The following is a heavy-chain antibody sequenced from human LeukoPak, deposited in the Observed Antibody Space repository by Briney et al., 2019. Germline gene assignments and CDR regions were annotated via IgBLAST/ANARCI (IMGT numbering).Heavy chain of an antibody. D-gene: IGHD4-11*01. CDR2: ISSSSSYI. CDR3: ARDHRTVTTLYYYYYYYMDV. J-gene: IGHJ6*03. Sequence: GGSLRLSCAASGFTFSSYSMNWVRQAPGKGLEWVSSISSSSSYIYYADSVKGRFTISRDNAKNSLYLQMNSLRAEDTAVYYCARDHRTVTTLYYYYYYYMDVWGKGTAVTVSS. CDR1: GFTFSSYS. V-gene: IGHV3-21*01.